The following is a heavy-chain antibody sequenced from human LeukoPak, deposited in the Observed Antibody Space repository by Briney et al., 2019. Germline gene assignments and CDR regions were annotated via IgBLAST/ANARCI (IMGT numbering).Heavy chain of an antibody. CDR2: INPNSGGT. J-gene: IGHJ4*02. D-gene: IGHD3-10*01. Sequence: ASVNVSCKASVYTFTGYYMHWVRQAPGQGREWMGWINPNSGGTNYAQKFQGRVTMTRDTSISTAYMEMSRLRSDDTAVYYCARDYYGSGSYYNLLGGDYWGQGTLVTVSS. CDR3: ARDYYGSGSYYNLLGGDY. V-gene: IGHV1-2*02. CDR1: VYTFTGYY.